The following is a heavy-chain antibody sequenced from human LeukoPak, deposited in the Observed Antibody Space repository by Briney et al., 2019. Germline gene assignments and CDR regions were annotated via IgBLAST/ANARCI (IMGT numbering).Heavy chain of an antibody. V-gene: IGHV4-59*01. D-gene: IGHD6-19*01. CDR2: VCDSGST. CDR3: ARGHYSSGWYLDY. J-gene: IGHJ4*02. CDR1: GGSISSYY. Sequence: SGTLSLTCTVSGGSISSYYWTWIRQPPGKGLEWIGHVCDSGSTTYNPSVKSRVIISQDTSKNEFSLKLKSVTAADTAVYYCARGHYSSGWYLDYWGQGALVSVSS.